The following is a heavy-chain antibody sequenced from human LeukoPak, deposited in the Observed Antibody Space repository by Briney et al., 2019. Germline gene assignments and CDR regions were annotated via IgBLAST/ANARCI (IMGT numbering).Heavy chain of an antibody. V-gene: IGHV3-21*01. CDR3: ARDRWELRYSNGPPLDTFDI. D-gene: IGHD1-26*01. CDR1: GFTFSSYS. Sequence: PGGSLRLSCAASGFTFSSYSMNWVRQAPGKGLEWVSSISSSSSYIYYADSVKGRFTISRDNAKNSLYLQMNSLRAEDTAVYYCARDRWELRYSNGPPLDTFDIWGQGTMVTVSS. J-gene: IGHJ3*02. CDR2: ISSSSSYI.